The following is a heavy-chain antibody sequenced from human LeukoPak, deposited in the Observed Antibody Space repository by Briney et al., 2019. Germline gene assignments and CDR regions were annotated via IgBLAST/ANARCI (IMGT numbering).Heavy chain of an antibody. J-gene: IGHJ4*02. CDR2: INPNSGGT. V-gene: IGHV1-2*02. Sequence: ASVKVSCKASGYTFTGYYMHWVRQAPGQGLEWMGWINPNSGGTNYAQKFQGRVTMARDTSISTAYMELSRLRSDDTAVYYCARDLGEGIAAADEFQYWGQGTLVTVSS. CDR1: GYTFTGYY. D-gene: IGHD6-13*01. CDR3: ARDLGEGIAAADEFQY.